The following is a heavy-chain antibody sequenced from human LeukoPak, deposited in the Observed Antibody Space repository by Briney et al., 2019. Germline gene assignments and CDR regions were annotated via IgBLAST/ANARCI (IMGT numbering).Heavy chain of an antibody. J-gene: IGHJ4*02. CDR3: ALDGGYDYYFDY. D-gene: IGHD5-12*01. CDR1: GGTFSSYA. CDR2: INPNSGGT. V-gene: IGHV1-2*02. Sequence: ASVKVSCKASGGTFSSYAISWVRQAAGQGLEWMGWINPNSGGTNYAQKFQGRVTMTRDTSISTAYMELSRLRSDDTAVYYCALDGGYDYYFDYWGQGTLVTVSS.